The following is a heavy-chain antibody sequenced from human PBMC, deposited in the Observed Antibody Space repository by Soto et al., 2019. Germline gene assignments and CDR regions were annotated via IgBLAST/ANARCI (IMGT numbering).Heavy chain of an antibody. D-gene: IGHD3-22*01. CDR2: IIPIFGTA. V-gene: IGHV1-69*06. CDR1: GGTFSSYA. CDR3: AKGDSSGYLKWFDP. J-gene: IGHJ5*02. Sequence: SVKVSCKASGGTFSSYAISWVRQAPGQGLEWMGGIIPIFGTANYAQKFQGRVTITADKSTSTDYMELSSLRSEDTAVYYCAKGDSSGYLKWFDPWGQGTLGTVSS.